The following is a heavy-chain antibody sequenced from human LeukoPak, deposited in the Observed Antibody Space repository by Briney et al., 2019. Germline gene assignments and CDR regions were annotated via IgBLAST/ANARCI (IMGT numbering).Heavy chain of an antibody. Sequence: ASVKVSCKASGYTFTSYGISWVRQAPGQGLEWMGWISAYNGNTNYAQKLQGRVTITRDTSASTAYMELSSLRSEDTAVYYCARHSSTSEIWGQGTLVTVSS. J-gene: IGHJ4*02. V-gene: IGHV1-18*01. D-gene: IGHD2-2*01. CDR1: GYTFTSYG. CDR3: ARHSSTSEI. CDR2: ISAYNGNT.